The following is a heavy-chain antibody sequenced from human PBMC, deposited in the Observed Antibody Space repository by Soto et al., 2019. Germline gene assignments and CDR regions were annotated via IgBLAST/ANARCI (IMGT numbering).Heavy chain of an antibody. CDR1: GGSISSSSYY. J-gene: IGHJ4*02. D-gene: IGHD2-15*01. V-gene: IGHV4-39*01. Sequence: SETLSLTCTVSGGSISSSSYYWGWIRQPPGKGLEWIGSIYYSGSTYYNPSLKSRVTISVDTSKNQFSLKLSSVTAADTAVYYCARHAGRYCSGGSCYSYYFDYWGQGTLVTVSS. CDR2: IYYSGST. CDR3: ARHAGRYCSGGSCYSYYFDY.